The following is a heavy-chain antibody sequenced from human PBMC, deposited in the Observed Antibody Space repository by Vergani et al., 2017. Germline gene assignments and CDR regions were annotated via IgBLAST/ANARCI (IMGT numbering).Heavy chain of an antibody. V-gene: IGHV4-59*01. CDR2: IYYSGST. CDR1: GGSISSYY. J-gene: IGHJ3*02. CDR3: ARVSRDLNAFDI. Sequence: QVQLQESGPGLVKPSETLSLTCTVSGGSISSYYWSWIRQPPGKGLEWIGYIYYSGSTNYNPSLKSRVTISVDTSKNQFTLKLSSVTAADTAVYYCARVSRDLNAFDIWGQGTMVTVSS. D-gene: IGHD3-3*02.